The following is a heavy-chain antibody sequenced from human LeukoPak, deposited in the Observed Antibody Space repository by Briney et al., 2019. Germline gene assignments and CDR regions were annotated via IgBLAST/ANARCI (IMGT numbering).Heavy chain of an antibody. Sequence: GGSLRLSCSVSGFTIGAYAMHWVRQALGKGLQYVSSISSDGGTTYYADSVKGRFTISRDNSKNTLHLQMSSLRSEDTAVYYCVKDRYVDYWGQGTLVTVSS. CDR3: VKDRYVDY. CDR2: ISSDGGTT. CDR1: GFTIGAYA. J-gene: IGHJ4*02. D-gene: IGHD2-2*01. V-gene: IGHV3-64D*06.